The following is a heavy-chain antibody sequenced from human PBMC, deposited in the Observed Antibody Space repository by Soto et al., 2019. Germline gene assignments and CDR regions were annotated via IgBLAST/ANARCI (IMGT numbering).Heavy chain of an antibody. CDR1: GFSLSGSF. CDR2: IASRAHNYAT. V-gene: IGHV3-73*02. CDR3: AGLMDTLFERFDD. D-gene: IGHD5-18*01. Sequence: EVELVESGGGLVQPGGSLKLSCAASGFSLSGSFIHWVRQASGKGPEWVGRIASRAHNYATAYGTSVQGRFTVSRDDSLNTAYLHMNGLKTEDTSVYFCAGLMDTLFERFDDWGRGILVTVSA. J-gene: IGHJ4*02.